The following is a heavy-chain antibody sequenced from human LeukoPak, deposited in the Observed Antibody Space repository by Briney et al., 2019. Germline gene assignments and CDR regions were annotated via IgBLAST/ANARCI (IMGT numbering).Heavy chain of an antibody. Sequence: SETLSLTCTVSGGSISSYYWSWIRQSPGKGLEWIGYIHYTGSTNYNPSLKGRVTISVDTSKNQFSLKLTSMTAADTAVYYCATTLYGSGSYYANYWGQGTLVTVSS. J-gene: IGHJ4*02. V-gene: IGHV4-59*01. CDR2: IHYTGST. CDR3: ATTLYGSGSYYANY. CDR1: GGSISSYY. D-gene: IGHD3-10*01.